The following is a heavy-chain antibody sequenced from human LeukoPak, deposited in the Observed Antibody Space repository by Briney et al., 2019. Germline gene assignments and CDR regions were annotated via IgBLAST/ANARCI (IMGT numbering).Heavy chain of an antibody. J-gene: IGHJ4*02. Sequence: ASVKLSCKASGYTFTSYGISWVRQAPGQGLEWMGWISAYNGNTNYAQKLQGRVTMTTDTSTSTAYMELRSLRSDDTAVYYCARGGDALGYCSSTSCRNYFDYWGQGTLVTVSS. D-gene: IGHD2-2*01. V-gene: IGHV1-18*04. CDR1: GYTFTSYG. CDR2: ISAYNGNT. CDR3: ARGGDALGYCSSTSCRNYFDY.